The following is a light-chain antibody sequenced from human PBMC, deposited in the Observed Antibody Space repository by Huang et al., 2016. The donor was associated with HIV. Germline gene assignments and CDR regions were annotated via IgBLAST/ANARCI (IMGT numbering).Light chain of an antibody. V-gene: IGKV1-27*01. J-gene: IGKJ1*01. Sequence: DIQMTQSPSSLSASPGVRVTLSCRANQDIGNFLAWYQHKPGGVPRLRIYGACTLQYGVPSRFSGRGSGTDFTLTITSFQPDDVATYYCQRYDSAPRAFGQGTKVEI. CDR2: GAC. CDR3: QRYDSAPRA. CDR1: QDIGNF.